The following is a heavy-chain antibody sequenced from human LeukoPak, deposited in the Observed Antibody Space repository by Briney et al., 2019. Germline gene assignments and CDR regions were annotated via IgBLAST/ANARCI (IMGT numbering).Heavy chain of an antibody. J-gene: IGHJ4*02. D-gene: IGHD2-2*01. Sequence: ASVKVSCKASGYTFTSYGISWVRQAPGQGLEWMGWIGAYNGNTNYAQKLQGRVTMTTDTSTSTAYMELRSLRSDDTAVYYCARVGDIVVVPAAMPDYWGQGTLVTVSS. V-gene: IGHV1-18*04. CDR1: GYTFTSYG. CDR3: ARVGDIVVVPAAMPDY. CDR2: IGAYNGNT.